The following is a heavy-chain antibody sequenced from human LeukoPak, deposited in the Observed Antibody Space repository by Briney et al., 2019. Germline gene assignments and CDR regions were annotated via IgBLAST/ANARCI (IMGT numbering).Heavy chain of an antibody. J-gene: IGHJ4*02. Sequence: GSLSLSCAASGFTFSTFAMIWVRQPPGKGLEWVSSIFPSGGEIHYADSVRGRFTISRDNAKNSLYLQMNSLRAEDTAVYYCARSRDIVVVPAAIGYWGQGTLVTVSS. CDR2: IFPSGGEI. CDR3: ARSRDIVVVPAAIGY. D-gene: IGHD2-2*02. V-gene: IGHV3-21*01. CDR1: GFTFSTFA.